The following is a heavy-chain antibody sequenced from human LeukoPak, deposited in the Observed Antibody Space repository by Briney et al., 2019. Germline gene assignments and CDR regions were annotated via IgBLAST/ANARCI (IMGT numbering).Heavy chain of an antibody. CDR3: ARAPSEIGGYYPEYFRH. Sequence: GGSLRPSCAASGFTFSSYWMHWVRQAPGKGLVWVSRIKSDGSTNYADSVKGRFTISRDNAKNTLSLQMNSLRAEDTGVYYCARAPSEIGGYYPEYFRHWGQGNLVTVSS. CDR2: IKSDGST. D-gene: IGHD3-22*01. V-gene: IGHV3-74*01. CDR1: GFTFSSYW. J-gene: IGHJ1*01.